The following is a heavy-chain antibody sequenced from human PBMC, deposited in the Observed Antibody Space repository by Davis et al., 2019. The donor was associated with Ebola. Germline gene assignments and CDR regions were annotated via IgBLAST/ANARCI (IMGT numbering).Heavy chain of an antibody. V-gene: IGHV4-34*01. CDR3: ASPGDYVRYFQH. Sequence: SETLSLTCAVYGGSFSGYYWSWIRQPPGKGLEWIGEINHSGSTNYNPSLKSRVTVSLDTSKSQFSLKVSSVTAADTAVYYCASPGDYVRYFQHWGQGTLVTVSS. D-gene: IGHD4-17*01. CDR2: INHSGST. J-gene: IGHJ1*01. CDR1: GGSFSGYY.